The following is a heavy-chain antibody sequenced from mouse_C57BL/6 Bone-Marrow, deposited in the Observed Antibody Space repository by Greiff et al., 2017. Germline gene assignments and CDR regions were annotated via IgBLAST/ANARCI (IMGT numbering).Heavy chain of an antibody. J-gene: IGHJ4*01. CDR1: GFTFSDFY. V-gene: IGHV7-1*01. Sequence: EVKLVESGGGLVQSGRSLRLSCATSGFTFSDFYMEWVRQAPGKGLEWIAASRNKANDYTTEYSASVKGRFIVSRDTSQSILYLQMNALRAEDTAIYYCARAHYYGSSMDYWGQGTSVTVSS. CDR3: ARAHYYGSSMDY. CDR2: SRNKANDYTT. D-gene: IGHD1-1*01.